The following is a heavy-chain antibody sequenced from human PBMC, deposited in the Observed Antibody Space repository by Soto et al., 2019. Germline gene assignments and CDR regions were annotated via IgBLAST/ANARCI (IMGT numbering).Heavy chain of an antibody. CDR3: ASAPPRTTFGVDNTDDFDI. V-gene: IGHV1-2*04. Sequence: ASVKLSSKASGYSFTCCYRRWARQAPGQGLEWMGWINPNSGGTNYAQKFQGWVTMTRDTSISPAYMELSRLRYDDTAVYSCASAPPRTTFGVDNTDDFDIRGKGTMVTVSS. CDR2: INPNSGGT. J-gene: IGHJ3*02. CDR1: GYSFTCCY. D-gene: IGHD3-3*01.